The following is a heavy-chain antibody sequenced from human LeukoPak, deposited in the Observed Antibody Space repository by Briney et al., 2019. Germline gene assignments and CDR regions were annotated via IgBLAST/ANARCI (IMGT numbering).Heavy chain of an antibody. CDR2: ISSSSSYI. V-gene: IGHV3-21*01. Sequence: GGSLRLSCAASGFTFSGSAMHWVRQAPGKGLEWVSSISSSSSYIYYADSVKGRFTISRDNAKNSLYLQMNSLRAEDTAVYYCARDRGYSYLGVLDYWGQGTLVTVSS. CDR3: ARDRGYSYLGVLDY. J-gene: IGHJ4*02. CDR1: GFTFSGSA. D-gene: IGHD5-18*01.